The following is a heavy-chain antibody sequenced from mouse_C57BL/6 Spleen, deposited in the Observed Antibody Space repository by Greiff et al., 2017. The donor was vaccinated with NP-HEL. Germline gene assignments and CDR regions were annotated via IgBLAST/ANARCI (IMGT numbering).Heavy chain of an antibody. Sequence: EVKLQESGAELVRPGSSVKMSCKTSGYTFTSYGINWVKQRPGQGLEWIGYIYIGNGYTEYNEKFKGKATLTSDTSSSTAYMQLSSLTSEDSAIYFCARSPYYYGSSYYFDYWGQGTTLTVSS. J-gene: IGHJ2*01. CDR2: IYIGNGYT. CDR1: GYTFTSYG. CDR3: ARSPYYYGSSYYFDY. D-gene: IGHD1-1*01. V-gene: IGHV1-58*01.